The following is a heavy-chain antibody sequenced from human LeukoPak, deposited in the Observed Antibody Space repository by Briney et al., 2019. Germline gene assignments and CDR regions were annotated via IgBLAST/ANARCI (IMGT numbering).Heavy chain of an antibody. CDR1: GYSISSGYY. J-gene: IGHJ4*02. D-gene: IGHD6-13*01. V-gene: IGHV4-38-2*02. CDR3: ARDPAGYSSSWYGVGY. CDR2: IYHSGST. Sequence: SSETLSLTCTVSGYSISSGYYWGWIRQPPGKGLEWIGSIYHSGSTYYNPSLKSRVTISVDTSKNQFSLKLSSVTAADTAVYYCARDPAGYSSSWYGVGYWGQGTLVTVSS.